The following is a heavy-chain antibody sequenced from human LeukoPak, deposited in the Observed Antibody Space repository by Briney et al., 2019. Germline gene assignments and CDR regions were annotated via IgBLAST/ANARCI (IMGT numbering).Heavy chain of an antibody. CDR3: AREEDPRYYYYGMDV. J-gene: IGHJ6*02. Sequence: ASVKVSCKASGYTFTSYGISWVRQAPGQGLEWMGWISAYNGNTNYAQKLQGRVTMTTDTSTSTAYTELRSLRSDDTAVYYCAREEDPRYYYYGMDVWGQGTTVTVSS. CDR1: GYTFTSYG. V-gene: IGHV1-18*01. CDR2: ISAYNGNT.